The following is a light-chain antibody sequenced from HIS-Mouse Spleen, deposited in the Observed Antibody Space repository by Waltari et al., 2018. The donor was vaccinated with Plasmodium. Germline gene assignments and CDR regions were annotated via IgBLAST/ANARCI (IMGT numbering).Light chain of an antibody. V-gene: IGKV4-1*01. J-gene: IGKJ2*01. CDR1: QSVLYSSNNKNY. CDR2: WAS. CDR3: QQYYSTPYT. Sequence: DIVMTQSPDSLAVSLGERATINCKSSQSVLYSSNNKNYLAWYQQKPGPPPKLLIYWASTRESGFPDRFSGSGSGTDFTLTISSLQAEDVAVYYCQQYYSTPYTFGQGTKLEIK.